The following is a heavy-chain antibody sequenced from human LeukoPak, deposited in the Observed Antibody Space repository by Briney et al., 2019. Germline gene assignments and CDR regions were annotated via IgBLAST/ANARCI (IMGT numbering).Heavy chain of an antibody. D-gene: IGHD6-13*01. Sequence: GGSLRLSCAVSGLTFSSSWMDWVRQAPGKGLGWVASINPDGNKKYSADSVKGRFTISRDNAKNSLYLQMNSLRAEDTAVYYCAIIPRAAAGPSARSPFHYWGQGTLVTVSS. V-gene: IGHV3-7*01. CDR1: GLTFSSSW. J-gene: IGHJ4*02. CDR2: INPDGNKK. CDR3: AIIPRAAAGPSARSPFHY.